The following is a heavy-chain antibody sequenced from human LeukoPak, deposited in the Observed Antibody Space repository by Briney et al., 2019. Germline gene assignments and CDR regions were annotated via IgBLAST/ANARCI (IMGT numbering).Heavy chain of an antibody. Sequence: PGGSLRLSCAASGFTFSTYSMNWVRQAPGKGLEWISYISSSSTTIYYADSVEGRFTISRDNAKNTLYLQMNSLRAEDTAVYYCARAPTLYGSGPVLDYWGQGTLVTVSS. CDR3: ARAPTLYGSGPVLDY. CDR1: GFTFSTYS. V-gene: IGHV3-48*04. D-gene: IGHD3-10*01. CDR2: ISSSSTTI. J-gene: IGHJ4*02.